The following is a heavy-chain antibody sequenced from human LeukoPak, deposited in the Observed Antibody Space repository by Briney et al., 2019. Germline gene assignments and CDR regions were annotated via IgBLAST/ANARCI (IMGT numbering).Heavy chain of an antibody. CDR2: ISSSSSYI. V-gene: IGHV3-21*01. CDR1: GFTFSGYS. J-gene: IGHJ4*02. CDR3: ARDPQYSSGWFWEGY. Sequence: PGGSLRLSCAASGFTFSGYSMNWVRQAPGKGLEWVSSISSSSSYIYYADSVKGRFTISRDNAKNSLYLQMNSLRAEDTAVYYCARDPQYSSGWFWEGYWGQGTLVTVSS. D-gene: IGHD6-19*01.